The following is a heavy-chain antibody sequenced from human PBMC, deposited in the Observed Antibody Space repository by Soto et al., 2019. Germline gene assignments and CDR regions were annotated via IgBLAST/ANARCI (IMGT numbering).Heavy chain of an antibody. D-gene: IGHD2-2*01. J-gene: IGHJ4*02. CDR1: GGPITNSGYY. CDR3: ARQEGSSTYYRAYYFDY. Sequence: PSETLSLPCNVSGGPITNSGYYWGWLRQPPGKGLAWIGSIYYSGSTYYSPSLKSRVTISVDTSKNQFSLNLTSVTAADTAVYFCARQEGSSTYYRAYYFDYWGQGTLVTVSS. CDR2: IYYSGST. V-gene: IGHV4-39*01.